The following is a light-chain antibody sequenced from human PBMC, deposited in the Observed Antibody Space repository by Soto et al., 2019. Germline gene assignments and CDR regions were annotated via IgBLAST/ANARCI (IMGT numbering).Light chain of an antibody. CDR1: SSNIGSNY. V-gene: IGLV1-47*01. CDR2: RNN. CDR3: APWDETRGGYV. J-gene: IGLJ1*01. Sequence: QSVLTQPPSASGTPGQRVTISCSGSSSNIGSNYVYWYQQLPGTAPKLLIYRNNQRPSGVPDRFSGSKSGTSASLAISGLRSENEADYYGAPWDETRGGYVFGTGPSSPS.